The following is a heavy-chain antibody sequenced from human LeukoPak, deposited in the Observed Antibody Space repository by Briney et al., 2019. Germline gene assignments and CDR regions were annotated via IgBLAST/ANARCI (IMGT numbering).Heavy chain of an antibody. D-gene: IGHD2-2*01. CDR1: GGSISSGGYY. Sequence: SQTLSLTCTVSGGSISSGGYYWSWIRQPPGRGLEWIGYIYHSGSTYYNPSLKSRVTISVVRSKNQFSLKLSSVTAADTAVYYCAREDFRQHTVVLPASIDPWGQGTLVTVPS. CDR3: AREDFRQHTVVLPASIDP. CDR2: IYHSGST. J-gene: IGHJ5*02. V-gene: IGHV4-30-2*01.